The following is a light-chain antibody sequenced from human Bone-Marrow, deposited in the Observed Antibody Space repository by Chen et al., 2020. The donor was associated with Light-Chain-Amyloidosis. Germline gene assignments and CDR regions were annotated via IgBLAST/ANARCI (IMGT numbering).Light chain of an antibody. CDR2: RDT. CDR3: QSADSSGTYEVI. J-gene: IGLJ2*01. Sequence: SYELTQPPSVSVSPGQTARITCSGDDLPTKYAYCYQQKPGQAPVLVIHRDTERPSGISDRFSGSSSGTTATWTISGVQAEDEADYHGQSADSSGTYEVIFGGGTKLTVL. CDR1: DLPTKY. V-gene: IGLV3-25*03.